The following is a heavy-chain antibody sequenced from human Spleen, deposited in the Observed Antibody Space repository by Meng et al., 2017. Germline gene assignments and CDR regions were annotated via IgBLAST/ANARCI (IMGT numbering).Heavy chain of an antibody. Sequence: VVLQQWGAGLLKPSGTLSLTCVVSGGSISSGGYYWSWIRQHPGKGLEWIGYIYYSGSTYYNPSLKSRVTISVDTSKNQFSLKLSSVTAADTAVYYCARVSCSGYYSCWFDPWGQGTLVTVSS. V-gene: IGHV4-31*11. D-gene: IGHD3-22*01. CDR1: GGSISSGGYY. J-gene: IGHJ5*02. CDR2: IYYSGST. CDR3: ARVSCSGYYSCWFDP.